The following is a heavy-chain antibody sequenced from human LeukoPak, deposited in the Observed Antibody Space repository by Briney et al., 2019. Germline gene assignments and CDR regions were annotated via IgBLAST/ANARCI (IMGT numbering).Heavy chain of an antibody. D-gene: IGHD4-17*01. Sequence: SETLSLTCTVSGVSISSGGYYWSWIRQHPGKGLEWIGYIYYSGSTYYNPSLKSRVTISVDTSENQFSLKLSSVTAADTAVYYCARGVVTTYNWFDPWGQGTLVTVSS. CDR2: IYYSGST. CDR3: ARGVVTTYNWFDP. CDR1: GVSISSGGYY. J-gene: IGHJ5*02. V-gene: IGHV4-31*03.